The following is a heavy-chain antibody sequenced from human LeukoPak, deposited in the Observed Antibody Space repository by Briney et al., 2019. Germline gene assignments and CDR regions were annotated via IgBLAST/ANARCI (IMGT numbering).Heavy chain of an antibody. V-gene: IGHV1-2*02. CDR1: GYTFTGYY. CDR3: ARGGGGYSYGLYYFDY. D-gene: IGHD5-18*01. CDR2: INPNSGGT. Sequence: ASVKVSCKASGYTFTGYYMHWVRQAPGQGREWMGWINPNSGGTNYAQKFQGRVTMTRDTSISTAYMELSRLRSDDTAVYYCARGGGGYSYGLYYFDYRGQGTLVTVSS. J-gene: IGHJ4*02.